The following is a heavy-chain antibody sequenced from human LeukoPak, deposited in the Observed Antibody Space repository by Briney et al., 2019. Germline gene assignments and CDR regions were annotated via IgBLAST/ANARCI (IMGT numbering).Heavy chain of an antibody. CDR1: GYNFARYW. Sequence: GESLKISCKGSGYNFARYWIGWVRQMPGKGLEWTGIIYPGDSDTRYSPSFQGQVTISADKSINTAYLQWSSLKASDTAKYYCARGFYYLDYWGQGTLVTVSS. J-gene: IGHJ4*02. V-gene: IGHV5-51*01. CDR2: IYPGDSDT. CDR3: ARGFYYLDY.